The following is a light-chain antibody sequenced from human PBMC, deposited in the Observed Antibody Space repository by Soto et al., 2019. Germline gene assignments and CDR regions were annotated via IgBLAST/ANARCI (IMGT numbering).Light chain of an antibody. CDR3: HQYGSSQT. Sequence: EIVMTQSPATLSVSPGEGATLSCRASQNIRTKLAWYQQKPGQAPRLLIYGASTRATGIPARFSGSGSGTDFTLTISRLEPEDFAVYYCHQYGSSQTFGQGTKVDIK. J-gene: IGKJ1*01. V-gene: IGKV3-15*01. CDR1: QNIRTK. CDR2: GAS.